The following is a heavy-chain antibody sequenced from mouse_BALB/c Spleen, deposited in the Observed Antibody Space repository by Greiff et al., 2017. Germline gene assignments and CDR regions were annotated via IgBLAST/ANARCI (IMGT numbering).Heavy chain of an antibody. CDR2: IYPGNVNT. Sequence: QVQLQQSGPELVKPGASVRISCKASGYTFTSYYIHWVKQRPGQGLEWIGWIYPGNVNTKYNEKFKGKATLTADKSSSTAYMQLSSLTSEDSAVYFCARSYPLAMDYWGQGTSVTVSS. V-gene: IGHV1S56*01. CDR3: ARSYPLAMDY. CDR1: GYTFTSYY. J-gene: IGHJ4*01. D-gene: IGHD6-1*01.